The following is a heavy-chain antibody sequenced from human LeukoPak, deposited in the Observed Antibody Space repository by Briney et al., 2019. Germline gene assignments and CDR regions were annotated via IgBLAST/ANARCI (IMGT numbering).Heavy chain of an antibody. D-gene: IGHD5-18*01. CDR1: GFTFSSYW. V-gene: IGHV3-7*01. CDR2: IKQDGREK. CDR3: ARFRTAMQLWKGYYFDY. Sequence: GGTLRLSCAASGFTFSSYWMSWVRQAPGKGLEWVANIKQDGREKYYVDSVKGRFTISRDNAKNSLYLQMNSLRAEDTAVYYCARFRTAMQLWKGYYFDYWGQGTLVTVSS. J-gene: IGHJ4*02.